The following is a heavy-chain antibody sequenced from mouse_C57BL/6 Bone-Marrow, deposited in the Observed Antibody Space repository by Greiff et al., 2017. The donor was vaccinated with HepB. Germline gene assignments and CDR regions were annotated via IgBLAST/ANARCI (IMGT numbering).Heavy chain of an antibody. V-gene: IGHV1-19*01. Sequence: EVQLQQSGPELVKPGDSVKISCKASGYSLTGYFMNWVMQSQGKSLEWIGVINPYNGGTSYNQKFKGKATLTVDKSSSTAYMELNSLTSEDSAVYYCASPRRFAYWGQGTLVTVSA. CDR1: GYSLTGYF. J-gene: IGHJ3*01. CDR2: INPYNGGT. CDR3: ASPRRFAY. D-gene: IGHD2-12*01.